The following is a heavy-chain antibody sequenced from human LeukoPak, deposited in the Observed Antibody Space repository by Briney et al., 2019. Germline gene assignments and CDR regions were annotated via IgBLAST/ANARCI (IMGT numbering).Heavy chain of an antibody. Sequence: GGSLRLSCAASGFSLSSYEMTWVRQAPGKGLEWVSSISSSARTKYYADSVKGRFTISRDNAKNSLYLQMNSLRAEDTAVYYCARCSNSYDTGGYYRCPLDYWGQGTLVTVSS. CDR3: ARCSNSYDTGGYYRCPLDY. J-gene: IGHJ4*02. V-gene: IGHV3-48*03. CDR2: ISSSARTK. D-gene: IGHD3-22*01. CDR1: GFSLSSYE.